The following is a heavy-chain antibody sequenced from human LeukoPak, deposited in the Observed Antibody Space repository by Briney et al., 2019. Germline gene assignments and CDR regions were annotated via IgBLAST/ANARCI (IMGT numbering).Heavy chain of an antibody. CDR2: IYYSGST. CDR1: GDSSDNNGFY. D-gene: IGHD1-1*01. CDR3: ARGTRGSDSSFDF. Sequence: PSETLSLTCTVSGDSSDNNGFYWGWIRQPPGKGLEWIGNIYYSGSTYYNPSLKSRVTTSVDTSKNQFSLKLSSVNAADTAVYYCARGTRGSDSSFDFWGQGTLVTVSS. J-gene: IGHJ4*02. V-gene: IGHV4-39*07.